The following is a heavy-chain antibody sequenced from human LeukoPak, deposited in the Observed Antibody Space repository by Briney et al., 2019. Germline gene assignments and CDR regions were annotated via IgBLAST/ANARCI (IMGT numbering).Heavy chain of an antibody. D-gene: IGHD6-13*01. Sequence: SQTLSLTCAISGDSVSSNTPAWNWIRQSPSRGLEWLGRTYYRSKWYNDYAVSVRSRITINPDTAKNQFSLQLNSVTPEDSAVYYCARQQRGAFDYWGQGTLVTVSS. CDR2: TYYRSKWYN. V-gene: IGHV6-1*01. J-gene: IGHJ4*02. CDR1: GDSVSSNTPA. CDR3: ARQQRGAFDY.